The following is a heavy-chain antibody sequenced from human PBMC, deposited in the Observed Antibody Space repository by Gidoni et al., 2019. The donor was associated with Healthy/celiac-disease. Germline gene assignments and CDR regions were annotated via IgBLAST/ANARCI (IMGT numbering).Heavy chain of an antibody. V-gene: IGHV3-23*04. Sequence: EVQLVESGGGLVQPGGSLRLSCAASGFTFSSYAMSWVRQAPGKGLEWVSAFSGSGGGTYYADSVKGRFTISRDNSKNTLYLQMNSLRAEDTAVYYCAKPQRYYYDSSGYLNWFDPWGQGTLGTVSS. J-gene: IGHJ5*02. D-gene: IGHD3-22*01. CDR2: FSGSGGGT. CDR3: AKPQRYYYDSSGYLNWFDP. CDR1: GFTFSSYA.